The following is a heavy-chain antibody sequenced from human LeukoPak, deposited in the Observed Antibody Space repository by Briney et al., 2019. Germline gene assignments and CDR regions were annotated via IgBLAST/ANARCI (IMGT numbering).Heavy chain of an antibody. CDR3: ARDSSFPATIFGVVVSYYYYGMDV. J-gene: IGHJ6*02. D-gene: IGHD3-3*01. CDR1: GFTLSSYA. CDR2: ISGSGGST. Sequence: GSLKPSRAAPGFTLSSYAITWVRLAPGEGLEWVSAISGSGGSTYYADSVKGRFTISRDNSKNTLYLQMNSLRAEDTAVYYCARDSSFPATIFGVVVSYYYYGMDVWGQGTTVTVSS. V-gene: IGHV3-23*01.